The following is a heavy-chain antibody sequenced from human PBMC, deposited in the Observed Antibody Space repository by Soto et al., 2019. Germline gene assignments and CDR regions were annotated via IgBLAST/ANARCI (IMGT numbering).Heavy chain of an antibody. CDR3: AKDQKWLQLTGTFDY. Sequence: QVQLVESGGGVVQPGRSLRLSCAASGFTFSSYGMYWVRQAPGKGLEWVAVTSFDGSSEFYADSVRGRFTISRDNSRNTRNLEMNTLRVEDTAVYYCAKDQKWLQLTGTFDYWGQGTLVSVSS. CDR2: TSFDGSSE. V-gene: IGHV3-30*18. J-gene: IGHJ4*02. D-gene: IGHD5-12*01. CDR1: GFTFSSYG.